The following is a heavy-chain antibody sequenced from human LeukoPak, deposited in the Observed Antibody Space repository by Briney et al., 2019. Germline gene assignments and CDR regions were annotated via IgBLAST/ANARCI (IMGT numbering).Heavy chain of an antibody. J-gene: IGHJ4*02. CDR3: AREGWGSDGSWDPRFDS. CDR1: GGSISSGSYY. V-gene: IGHV4-61*02. D-gene: IGHD2-15*01. CDR2: IYTSGST. Sequence: NPSETLSLTCTVSGGSISSGSYYWSWIRQPAGKGLEWIGRIYTSGSTNYNPSLKSRVTISVDTSKNQFSLKLSSVTAADTAVYYCAREGWGSDGSWDPRFDSWGQGTLVTVSS.